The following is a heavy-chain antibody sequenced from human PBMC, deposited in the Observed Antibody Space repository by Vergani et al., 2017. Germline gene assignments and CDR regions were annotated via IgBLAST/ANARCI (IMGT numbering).Heavy chain of an antibody. V-gene: IGHV4-61*02. D-gene: IGHD3-9*01. CDR2: IYTSGST. J-gene: IGHJ6*03. Sequence: QVQLQESGPGLVKPSQTLSLTCTVSGGSISSGSYYWSWIRQPAGKGLEWIGRIYTSGSTNYNPSLKSRVTISVDTSKNQFSLKLSSVTAADTAVYYCARHNDILTGDYMDVWGKGTTVTVSS. CDR3: ARHNDILTGDYMDV. CDR1: GGSISSGSYY.